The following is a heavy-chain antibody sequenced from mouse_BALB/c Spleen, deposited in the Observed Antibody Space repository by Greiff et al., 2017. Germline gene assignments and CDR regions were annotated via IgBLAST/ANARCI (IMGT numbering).Heavy chain of an antibody. V-gene: IGHV14-3*02. Sequence: EVQLVESGAELVKPGASVKLSCTASGFNIKDTYMHWVKQRPEQGLEWIGRIDPANGNTKYDPKFQGKATITADTSSNTAYLQLSSLTSEDTAVYYCAFYGNSWYFDVWGAGTTVTVSS. CDR1: GFNIKDTY. J-gene: IGHJ1*01. CDR2: IDPANGNT. D-gene: IGHD2-1*01. CDR3: AFYGNSWYFDV.